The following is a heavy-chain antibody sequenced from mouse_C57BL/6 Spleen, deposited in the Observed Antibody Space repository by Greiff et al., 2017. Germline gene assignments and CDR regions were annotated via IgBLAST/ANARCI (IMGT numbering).Heavy chain of an antibody. Sequence: EVQLQQSGPELVKPGASVKISCKASGYTFTDYYMNWVKQSHGKSLEWIGDINPNNGGTSYNQKFKGKATLTVDKSSSTAYMELRSLTSEDSAVYYCARDDYYGYDVAYWGQGTLVTVSA. D-gene: IGHD2-2*01. J-gene: IGHJ3*01. CDR3: ARDDYYGYDVAY. CDR2: INPNNGGT. CDR1: GYTFTDYY. V-gene: IGHV1-26*01.